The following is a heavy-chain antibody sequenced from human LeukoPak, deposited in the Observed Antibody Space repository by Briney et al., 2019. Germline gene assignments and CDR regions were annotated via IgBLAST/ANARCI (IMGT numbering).Heavy chain of an antibody. J-gene: IGHJ4*02. CDR1: GYTFTGYY. CDR3: ARAWRISGSYSGFAY. V-gene: IGHV1-2*06. CDR2: INPNSGGT. Sequence: ASAKVSCKASGYTFTGYYMHWVRQAPGQGLEWMGRINPNSGGTNYAQKFQGRVTMTRDTPISTAYMELSRLRSDDTAVYYCARAWRISGSYSGFAYWGQGTLVTVSS. D-gene: IGHD1-26*01.